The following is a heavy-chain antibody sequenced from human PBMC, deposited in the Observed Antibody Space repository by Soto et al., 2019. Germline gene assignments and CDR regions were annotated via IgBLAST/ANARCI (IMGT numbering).Heavy chain of an antibody. CDR1: GGSFSGYY. D-gene: IGHD2-15*01. Sequence: PSETLSLTCAVYGGSFSGYYWSWIRQPPGKGLEWIGEINHSGSTNYNPSLKSRVTISVDTSKNQFSLKLSSVTAADTAVYYCAIYCSGCSCYVHSGGFSYYYGMDVWGQEKTVTVSS. J-gene: IGHJ6*02. V-gene: IGHV4-34*01. CDR3: AIYCSGCSCYVHSGGFSYYYGMDV. CDR2: INHSGST.